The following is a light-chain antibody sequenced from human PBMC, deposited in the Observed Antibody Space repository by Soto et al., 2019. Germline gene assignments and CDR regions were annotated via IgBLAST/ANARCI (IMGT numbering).Light chain of an antibody. CDR1: SSNIGGGYD. Sequence: QSVLTQPPSVSGTPGQRVTISCTGSSSNIGGGYDVHWYQQLPGTATKLLIYGNTNPPSGVPERFSASKSGTSASLAITGLQAEDEADYYCQSYDSSRRGVFGGGTKVTVL. CDR2: GNT. J-gene: IGLJ3*02. V-gene: IGLV1-40*01. CDR3: QSYDSSRRGV.